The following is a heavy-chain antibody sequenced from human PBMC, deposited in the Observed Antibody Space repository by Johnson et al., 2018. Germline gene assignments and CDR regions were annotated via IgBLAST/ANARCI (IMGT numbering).Heavy chain of an antibody. V-gene: IGHV3-53*01. CDR2: IYTGGST. D-gene: IGHD3-10*01. J-gene: IGHJ6*02. Sequence: EGLVESGGGLIQPGGSLRLSCAASGFTVSSYYMSWVRQAPGKGLEWVSVIYTGGSTYYADSVKGRFTISRDNSKNTLYLQMNRLRVEDTAVYYCVRDVQPRRVRGIMGMYVWGQGTTVSVSS. CDR3: VRDVQPRRVRGIMGMYV. CDR1: GFTVSSYY.